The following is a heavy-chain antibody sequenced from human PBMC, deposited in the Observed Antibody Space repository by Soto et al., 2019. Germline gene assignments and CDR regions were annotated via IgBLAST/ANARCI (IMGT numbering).Heavy chain of an antibody. D-gene: IGHD3-3*01. Sequence: PGGSLRLSCAASGFTFSSYAMSWVRQAPGKGLEWVSAISGSGGSTYYADSVKGRFTISRDNSKNTLYLQMNSLRAKDTAVYYCAKVGYDFWSGYSSLYYFDYWGQGTLVTVSS. V-gene: IGHV3-23*01. CDR1: GFTFSSYA. CDR2: ISGSGGST. J-gene: IGHJ4*02. CDR3: AKVGYDFWSGYSSLYYFDY.